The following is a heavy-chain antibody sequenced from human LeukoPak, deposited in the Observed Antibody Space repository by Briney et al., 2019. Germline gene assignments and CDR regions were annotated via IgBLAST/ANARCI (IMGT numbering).Heavy chain of an antibody. CDR1: GYTFTSYG. D-gene: IGHD2-15*01. J-gene: IGHJ4*02. V-gene: IGHV1-18*01. CDR3: ARGWWEPSTKYLAWPTSYYFDY. Sequence: SVKVSCKASGYTFTSYGISWVRQAPGQGLEWMGWISAYNGNRNDAQKLQGRVTMTTDTSSSTAYMKLRSLRSDDTAVYYCARGWWEPSTKYLAWPTSYYFDYWGQGSLPTVSS. CDR2: ISAYNGNR.